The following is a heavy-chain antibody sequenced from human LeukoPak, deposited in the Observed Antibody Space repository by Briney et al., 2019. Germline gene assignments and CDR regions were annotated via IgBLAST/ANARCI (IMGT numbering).Heavy chain of an antibody. D-gene: IGHD1-26*01. Sequence: ASVKVSCKASGYTFTGYYMHWVRQAPGQGLEWMGWINPNSGGTNYAQKFKGRVTMTRDTSISTAYMELRRLRSDDTAVYYCARAEVGATFSHGYFDYWGQGTLVTVSS. J-gene: IGHJ4*02. CDR1: GYTFTGYY. V-gene: IGHV1-2*02. CDR3: ARAEVGATFSHGYFDY. CDR2: INPNSGGT.